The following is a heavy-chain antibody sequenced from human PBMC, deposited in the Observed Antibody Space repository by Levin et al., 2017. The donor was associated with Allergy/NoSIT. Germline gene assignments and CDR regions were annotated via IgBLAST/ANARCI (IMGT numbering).Heavy chain of an antibody. D-gene: IGHD2-15*01. J-gene: IGHJ6*03. Sequence: SETLSLTCTVSGGSISSGGYYWSWIRQHPGKGLEWIGYIYYSGSTYYNPSLKSRVTISVDTSKNQFSLKLSSVTAADTAVYYCARATYCSGGSCYSQEALYYYYMDVWGKGTTVTVSS. CDR3: ARATYCSGGSCYSQEALYYYYMDV. V-gene: IGHV4-31*03. CDR2: IYYSGST. CDR1: GGSISSGGYY.